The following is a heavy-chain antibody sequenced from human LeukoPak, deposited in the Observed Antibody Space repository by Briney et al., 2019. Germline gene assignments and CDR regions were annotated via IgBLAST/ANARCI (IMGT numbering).Heavy chain of an antibody. CDR1: GFTFSSYA. D-gene: IGHD3-22*01. J-gene: IGHJ5*02. V-gene: IGHV3-23*01. Sequence: PGGSLRLSCAASGFTFSSYAMSWVRQAPGKGLEWVSGISDSGGSAYYADSVKGRFTISRDNSKNTLYLQMNSLRAEDTAVYYCAKDRTYYYDSSSTWGQGTLVTVSS. CDR3: AKDRTYYYDSSST. CDR2: ISDSGGSA.